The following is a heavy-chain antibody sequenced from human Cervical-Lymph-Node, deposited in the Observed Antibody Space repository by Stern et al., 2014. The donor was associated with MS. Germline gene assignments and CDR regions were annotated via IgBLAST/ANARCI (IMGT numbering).Heavy chain of an antibody. Sequence: HLVESGPEVKRPGESLKISCQASGYTFTSYWIGWVRQMPGKGLEWIAIIFPGGSDIRYSPSFQGQVTISADKSSSTAYLQWNNLKPSDTAIYYCARQRYFDYWGQGTLVTVSS. CDR1: GYTFTSYW. V-gene: IGHV5-51*01. J-gene: IGHJ4*02. CDR3: ARQRYFDY. CDR2: IFPGGSDI.